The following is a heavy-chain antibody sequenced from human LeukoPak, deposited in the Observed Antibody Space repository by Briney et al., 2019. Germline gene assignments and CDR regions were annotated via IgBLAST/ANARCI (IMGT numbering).Heavy chain of an antibody. CDR1: GGSFSGYY. V-gene: IGHV4-34*01. CDR2: INHSGRT. J-gene: IGHJ4*02. Sequence: SETLSLTCAVYGGSFSGYYWSWIRQPPGKGLERIGEINHSGRTNYNPSLKSRVTISVDTSKNQFSLKLSSVTATDSAVYYCSRRGLVAAGKQTRDYWGQGTLVTVSS. CDR3: SRRGLVAAGKQTRDY. D-gene: IGHD6-13*01.